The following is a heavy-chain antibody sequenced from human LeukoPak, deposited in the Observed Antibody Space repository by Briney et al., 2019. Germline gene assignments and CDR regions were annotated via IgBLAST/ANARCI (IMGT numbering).Heavy chain of an antibody. CDR3: ARLTLNYFDY. D-gene: IGHD1-14*01. V-gene: IGHV6-1*01. J-gene: IGHJ4*02. CDR1: GDSVSSNTAA. CDR2: TYYRSKWYN. Sequence: SQTLSLTCAISGDSVSSNTAAWNWIRQSPSSGLEWLGRTYYRSKWYNDYAVSVKSRITINPDTPKNQFSLQLNSVTPEDTAVYYCARLTLNYFDYWGQGTLVTVSS.